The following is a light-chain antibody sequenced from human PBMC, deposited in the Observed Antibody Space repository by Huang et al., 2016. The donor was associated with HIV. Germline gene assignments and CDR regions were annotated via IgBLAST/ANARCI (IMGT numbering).Light chain of an antibody. Sequence: DVAMTQSPLSLSVTLGQPASISCRSGQSLLHRDGNTDLSWFHQRPGQSPRRLIYKMSDRDSGVPDRFSGSGSGTDFTLRISRVEAEDVGVYFCMQATHWPSYTFGQGTKLEIE. CDR1: QSLLHRDGNTD. V-gene: IGKV2-30*02. J-gene: IGKJ2*01. CDR3: MQATHWPSYT. CDR2: KMS.